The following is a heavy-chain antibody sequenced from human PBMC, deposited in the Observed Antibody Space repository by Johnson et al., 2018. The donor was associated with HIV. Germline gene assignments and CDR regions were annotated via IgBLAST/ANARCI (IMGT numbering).Heavy chain of an antibody. J-gene: IGHJ3*02. D-gene: IGHD4-11*01. CDR1: GLTFSSFG. CDR2: ISYDGSNK. V-gene: IGHV3-30*19. CDR3: AREDDYSNYGSAFDI. Sequence: QVHLVESGGGVVQPGRSLRLACAASGLTFSSFGMHWVRQAPGKGLEWVAVISYDGSNKYYADSVKGRFTISRDNSKNTLYLQMNSLRAEDTAVYYCAREDDYSNYGSAFDIWGQGTMVTVSS.